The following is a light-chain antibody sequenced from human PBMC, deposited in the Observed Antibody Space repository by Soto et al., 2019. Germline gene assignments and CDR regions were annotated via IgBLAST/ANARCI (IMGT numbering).Light chain of an antibody. CDR2: DAS. CDR3: QQRSNWLT. V-gene: IGKV3-11*01. Sequence: EIVLTQSPATLSLSPGERATLSCRASQSVSSYLAWYQQKPGQAPRLLIYDASNRATGIPARFSGSGSGTDFTLTISSLEPEDFAVYYCQQRSNWLTFGGGT. J-gene: IGKJ4*01. CDR1: QSVSSY.